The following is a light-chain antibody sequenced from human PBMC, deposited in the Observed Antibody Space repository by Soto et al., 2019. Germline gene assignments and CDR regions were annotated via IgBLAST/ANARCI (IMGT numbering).Light chain of an antibody. Sequence: QSVLTQPPSVSGAPGQRVTISCTGSSSNIGAVYGVHWYQRLPGTAPKLVIYDNNNRPSGVPDRFSGSKSDTSASLAITGLQPEDEADYYCQSFDNSLEAVVFGGGTKLTVL. CDR2: DNN. V-gene: IGLV1-40*01. CDR1: SSNIGAVYG. J-gene: IGLJ2*01. CDR3: QSFDNSLEAVV.